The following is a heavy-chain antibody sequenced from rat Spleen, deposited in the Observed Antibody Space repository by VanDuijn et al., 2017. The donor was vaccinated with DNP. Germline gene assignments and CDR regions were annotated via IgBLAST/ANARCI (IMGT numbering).Heavy chain of an antibody. CDR2: LSYDGGRM. V-gene: IGHV5-20*01. D-gene: IGHD1-10*01. J-gene: IGHJ1*01. Sequence: EVQLVESGGGLVQPGRSLKLSCVVSGFTFSDHYMVWVRQAPTKGLEWVAALSYDGGRMYYRDSVKGRFTISRDNAKSSLYLQMDSLRSEDTATYYCARQLPYYWHFDFWGPGTKVTVSS. CDR3: ARQLPYYWHFDF. CDR1: GFTFSDHY.